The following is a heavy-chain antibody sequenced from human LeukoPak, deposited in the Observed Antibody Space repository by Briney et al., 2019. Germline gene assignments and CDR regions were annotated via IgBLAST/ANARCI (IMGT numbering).Heavy chain of an antibody. J-gene: IGHJ3*02. V-gene: IGHV4-4*07. CDR3: ARVRGLGESDAFDI. CDR2: IYTSGST. CDR1: GGSISSYY. D-gene: IGHD3-10*01. Sequence: SETLSLTCTVSGGSISSYYWSWIRQPAGKGLEWIGRIYTSGSTNYNPSLKSRVTMSVDTSKNQFSLKLSSVTAADTAVYYCARVRGLGESDAFDIWGQGTMVTVSS.